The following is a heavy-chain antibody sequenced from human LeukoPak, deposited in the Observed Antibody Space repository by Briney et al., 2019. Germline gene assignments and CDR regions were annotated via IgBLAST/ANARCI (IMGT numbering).Heavy chain of an antibody. CDR3: AKARLSTGWAYNDY. CDR1: GFTFSGYA. J-gene: IGHJ4*02. D-gene: IGHD6-19*01. CDR2: IVGGGGTT. V-gene: IGHV3-23*01. Sequence: PGGSLRLSCAASGFTFSGYAMSWVRQAPGKGLERVSAIVGGGGTTFYADSVKGRFTISRDNSKNTVYLQMNSLRAEDTAVYFCAKARLSTGWAYNDYWGQGTLVTVSS.